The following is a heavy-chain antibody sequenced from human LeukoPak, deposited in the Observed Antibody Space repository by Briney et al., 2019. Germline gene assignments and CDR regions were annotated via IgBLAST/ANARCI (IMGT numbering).Heavy chain of an antibody. J-gene: IGHJ2*01. Sequence: PGGSLRLSCAASGFTLSDYYMTWIRQAPGKGLEWVSYMSSTGNTIYYADSVKGRFTVSRDNAKNSLFLQMDSLRAEDTAVYYCAGSSDYFTYFGLWGRGPLVTVSS. CDR3: AGSSDYFTYFGL. D-gene: IGHD2/OR15-2a*01. CDR2: MSSTGNTI. CDR1: GFTLSDYY. V-gene: IGHV3-11*04.